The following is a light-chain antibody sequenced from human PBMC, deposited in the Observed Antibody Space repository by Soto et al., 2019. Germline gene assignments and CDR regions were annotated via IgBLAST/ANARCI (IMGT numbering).Light chain of an antibody. V-gene: IGKV3-11*01. Sequence: IVLTQSPATLSLSPGERATLSCRASQSITNYLAWYQHKPGQAPRLLIYDAFNRATGIPARFSGSGSGTDFTLTISSLEPEDAAVYYCQVRSNWWTFGQGTKVEIK. J-gene: IGKJ1*01. CDR1: QSITNY. CDR3: QVRSNWWT. CDR2: DAF.